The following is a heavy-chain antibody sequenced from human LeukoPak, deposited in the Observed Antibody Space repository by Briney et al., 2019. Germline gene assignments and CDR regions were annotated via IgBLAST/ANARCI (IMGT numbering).Heavy chain of an antibody. J-gene: IGHJ4*02. V-gene: IGHV1-2*02. CDR2: INPNSGDT. CDR3: STLGYCIDSSPSCYRAFDY. Sequence: GAAVKVYCKASGYTFTGYYIHWVRQAPGQGLEWMGWINPNSGDTNYAQKFQGRVTMTKDTSINTAYMELNRLRSDDTALYYCSTLGYCIDSSPSCYRAFDYWGQGTLVTVSS. D-gene: IGHD2-2*01. CDR1: GYTFTGYY.